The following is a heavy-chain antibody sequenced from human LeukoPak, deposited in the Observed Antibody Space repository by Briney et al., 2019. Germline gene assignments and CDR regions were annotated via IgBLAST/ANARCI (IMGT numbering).Heavy chain of an antibody. V-gene: IGHV4-59*01. CDR1: GGSISSYY. J-gene: IGHJ4*02. D-gene: IGHD6-13*01. Sequence: TSETLSLTCTVSGGSISSYYWSWIRQPPGKGLEWIGYIYYSGSSNYNPSLKSRVTISVDTSKNQFSLKLSSVTAADTAVYYCARVGQQLAIYYFDYWGQGTLVTVSS. CDR3: ARVGQQLAIYYFDY. CDR2: IYYSGSS.